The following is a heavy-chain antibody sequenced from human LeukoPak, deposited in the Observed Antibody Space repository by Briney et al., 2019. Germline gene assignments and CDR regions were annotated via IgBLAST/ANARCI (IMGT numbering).Heavy chain of an antibody. D-gene: IGHD3-22*01. J-gene: IGHJ3*02. CDR1: GYTFTGYY. CDR2: INPNSGGT. Sequence: ASVTVSCKASGYTFTGYYIHWVRQAPGQGLEWMGWINPNSGGTNYAQKFQGRVTMTRDTSISTAYMELSSLRSDDTAVYYCADFYYDRAGDAFDIWGQGTMVTVSS. V-gene: IGHV1-2*02. CDR3: ADFYYDRAGDAFDI.